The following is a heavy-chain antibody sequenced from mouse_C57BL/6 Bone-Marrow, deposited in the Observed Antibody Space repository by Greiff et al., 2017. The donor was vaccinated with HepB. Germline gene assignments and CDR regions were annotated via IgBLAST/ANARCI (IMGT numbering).Heavy chain of an antibody. CDR1: GYTFTSYW. D-gene: IGHD1-1*02. Sequence: QVQLQQPGAELVMPGASVKLSCKASGYTFTSYWMHWVKQRPGQGLEWIGEIDPSDSYTNYNQKFKGKSTLTVDKSSSTAYMQLSSLTTEDSAVYYCARRGGKDAMDYWGQGTSVTVSS. J-gene: IGHJ4*01. V-gene: IGHV1-69*01. CDR2: IDPSDSYT. CDR3: ARRGGKDAMDY.